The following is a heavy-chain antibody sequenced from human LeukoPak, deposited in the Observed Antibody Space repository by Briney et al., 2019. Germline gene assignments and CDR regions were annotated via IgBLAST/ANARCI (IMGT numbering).Heavy chain of an antibody. D-gene: IGHD2-15*01. CDR3: AKGAQQLLPWGTFDI. CDR1: GFAFSNYA. V-gene: IGHV3-30*04. CDR2: ISYDGSNK. J-gene: IGHJ3*02. Sequence: PGGSLRLSCAASGFAFSNYAMHWVRQAPGKGLEWVAVISYDGSNKNYADSVRGRFTISRDNSKNRLYLQMNSLRPEDTAVYYSAKGAQQLLPWGTFDIWGQGTMVTVSP.